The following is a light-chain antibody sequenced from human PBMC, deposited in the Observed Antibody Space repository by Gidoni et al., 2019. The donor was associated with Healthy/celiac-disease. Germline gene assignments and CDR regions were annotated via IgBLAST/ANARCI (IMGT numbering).Light chain of an antibody. V-gene: IGKV1-33*01. CDR1: QDISNY. CDR3: QQYDNLLLT. CDR2: DAS. Sequence: DIQMTQSPSSLSASVGDRVTIPCQARQDISNYLHWYQQKPGNAPKLLIYDASNLDTGVPERFSGSGSGTDFTFTISSLQPEDIATYYCQQYDNLLLTFGEGTKVEIK. J-gene: IGKJ4*01.